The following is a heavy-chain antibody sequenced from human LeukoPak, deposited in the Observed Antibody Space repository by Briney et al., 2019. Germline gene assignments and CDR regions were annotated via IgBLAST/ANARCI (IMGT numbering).Heavy chain of an antibody. CDR2: IFYSGST. V-gene: IGHV4-59*08. J-gene: IGHJ4*02. Sequence: SETLSLTCAVSGGSISRYYWSWIRQPPGKGLDWIGYIFYSGSTNYNPSLKSRVTISVDTSKIQFSLKLSSVTAADTAVYYCARQYSGRYFDYWGQGTLVTVSS. CDR1: GGSISRYY. CDR3: ARQYSGRYFDY. D-gene: IGHD6-19*01.